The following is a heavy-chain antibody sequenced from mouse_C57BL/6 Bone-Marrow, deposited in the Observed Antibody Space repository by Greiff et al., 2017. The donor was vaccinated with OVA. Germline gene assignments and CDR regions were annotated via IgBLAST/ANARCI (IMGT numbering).Heavy chain of an antibody. V-gene: IGHV2-2*01. D-gene: IGHD2-3*01. CDR3: ARGGLDDGYLYYAMDY. CDR2: IWSGGST. Sequence: VKLVESGPGLVQPSQSLSITCTVSGFSLTSYGVHWVRQSPGKGLEWLGVIWSGGSTDYNAAFISRLSISKDNSKSQVFFKMNSLQADDTAIYYCARGGLDDGYLYYAMDYWGQGTSVTVSS. J-gene: IGHJ4*01. CDR1: GFSLTSYG.